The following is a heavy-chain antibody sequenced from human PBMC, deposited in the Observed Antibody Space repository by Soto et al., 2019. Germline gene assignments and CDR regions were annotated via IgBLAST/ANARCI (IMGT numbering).Heavy chain of an antibody. J-gene: IGHJ5*02. Sequence: SETLSLTCAVSGYSISSGYYWGWIRQPPGKGLEWIGSIYHSGSTYYNPSLKSRVTISVDTSKNQFSLKLSSVTAADTAVYYCARDYQGYCSGGSCRNNWFDPWVQGTLVTVSS. V-gene: IGHV4-38-2*02. CDR2: IYHSGST. CDR1: GYSISSGYY. CDR3: ARDYQGYCSGGSCRNNWFDP. D-gene: IGHD2-15*01.